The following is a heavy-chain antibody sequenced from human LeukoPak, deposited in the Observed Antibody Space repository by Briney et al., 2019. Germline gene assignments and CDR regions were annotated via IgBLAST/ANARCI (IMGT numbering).Heavy chain of an antibody. CDR1: GFTFSNFA. V-gene: IGHV3-30*04. CDR2: ISYDGSKK. J-gene: IGHJ4*02. Sequence: GGSLRLSCAASGFTFSNFAMHWVRQAPGKGLEGVAIISYDGSKKYYVDSVKGRVTISRDNSKNTLFLQMDRLRAENTAVYYCAKERFIYYDSSPTDYWGQGTLVTVSS. D-gene: IGHD3-22*01. CDR3: AKERFIYYDSSPTDY.